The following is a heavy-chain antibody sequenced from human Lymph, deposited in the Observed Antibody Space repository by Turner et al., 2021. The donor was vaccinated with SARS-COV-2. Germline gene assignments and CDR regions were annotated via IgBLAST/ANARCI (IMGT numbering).Heavy chain of an antibody. Sequence: QVQLVQSGAEVKKPGASVKVSCKASGYTFTNYGISWVRQGPGEGLEGMGWISGNNDNTNYAQKLQGRVTMTTDTSTSTAYMELRSLRSDDTAVYYCARSNFDWLFSPDWFDPWGQGTLVIVSS. V-gene: IGHV1-18*01. CDR1: GYTFTNYG. D-gene: IGHD3-9*01. CDR2: ISGNNDNT. CDR3: ARSNFDWLFSPDWFDP. J-gene: IGHJ5*02.